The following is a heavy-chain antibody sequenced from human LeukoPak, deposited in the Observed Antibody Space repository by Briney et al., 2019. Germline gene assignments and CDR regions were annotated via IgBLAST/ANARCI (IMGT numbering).Heavy chain of an antibody. CDR1: GYTFTNYT. Sequence: ASVRVSCRASGYTFTNYTLNWVRQAPGQGLVWVGWIDTNPGKPTYAQGFIGQFVFSLDTSVTTAYLQISSLKAENTAVYYCARGYDTTGYFSYWGQGTLVAVSS. CDR3: ARGYDTTGYFSY. CDR2: IDTNPGKP. V-gene: IGHV7-4-1*02. D-gene: IGHD3-22*01. J-gene: IGHJ4*02.